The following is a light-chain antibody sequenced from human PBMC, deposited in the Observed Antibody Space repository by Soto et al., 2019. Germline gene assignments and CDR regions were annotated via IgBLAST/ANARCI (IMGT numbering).Light chain of an antibody. CDR3: TSYKRFSTYV. J-gene: IGLJ1*01. CDR2: DVI. CDR1: SSDVGGYNF. Sequence: QSALTQPASVSGSPGQSITISCTGTSSDVGGYNFVSWYQHHPGKAPKLMIYDVINRPSGVSNRFSGSKSGNTASLTISGLQAEDEADYYCTSYKRFSTYVFGTGTKVTVL. V-gene: IGLV2-14*03.